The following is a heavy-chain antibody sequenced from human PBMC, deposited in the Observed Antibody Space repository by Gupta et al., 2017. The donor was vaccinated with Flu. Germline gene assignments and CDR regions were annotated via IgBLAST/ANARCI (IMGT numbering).Heavy chain of an antibody. V-gene: IGHV7-4-1*02. CDR2: INTDTGSP. D-gene: IGHD2-21*01. CDR3: PTAASAYSRGRGCALIYLGQVT. CDR1: YG. Sequence: YGIHWVRQAPGQGPEWVGWINTDTGSPTFAQGFTGRFVFSLDTSVSTAYLQISSLEAEDTAAYYCPTAASAYSRGRGCALIYLGQVTRG. J-gene: IGHJ1*01.